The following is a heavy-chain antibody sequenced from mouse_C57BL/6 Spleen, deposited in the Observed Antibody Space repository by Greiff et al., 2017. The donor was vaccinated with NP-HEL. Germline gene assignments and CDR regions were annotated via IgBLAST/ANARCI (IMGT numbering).Heavy chain of an antibody. Sequence: EVQLQQSGPELVKPGASVKISCKASGYSFTGYYMNWVKQSPEKSLEWIGEINPSTGGTTYNQKFKAKATLTVDKSSSTAYMQLKSLTSEDSAVYYCAGGFAYWGQGTLVTASA. CDR1: GYSFTGYY. J-gene: IGHJ3*01. CDR3: AGGFAY. CDR2: INPSTGGT. V-gene: IGHV1-42*01.